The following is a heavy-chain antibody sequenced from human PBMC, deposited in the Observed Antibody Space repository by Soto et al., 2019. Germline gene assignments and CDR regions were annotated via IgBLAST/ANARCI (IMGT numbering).Heavy chain of an antibody. D-gene: IGHD2-15*01. CDR2: VYYSGST. CDR3: ASDYRAPSAGGMDV. J-gene: IGHJ6*02. V-gene: IGHV4-30-4*01. Sequence: SETLSLTCTVSGCSISSGDYHWGWIRQPPGKGLEWIGAVYYSGSTYYNPSLKSRITISVDTSKNQFSLKLTSVTAAYTAVYYCASDYRAPSAGGMDVWGQGTTVTVSS. CDR1: GCSISSGDYH.